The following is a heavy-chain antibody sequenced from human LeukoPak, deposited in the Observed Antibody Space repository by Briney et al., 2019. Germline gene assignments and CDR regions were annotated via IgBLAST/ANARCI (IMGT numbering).Heavy chain of an antibody. CDR1: GYTFTDHY. D-gene: IGHD3-10*01. V-gene: IGHV1-2*02. Sequence: ASVKVSCKASGYTFTDHYVHWVRQAPGQGLEWMGWINPNSGGTNYAQKFQGRVTMTRDTSISTAYMELSRLRSDDTAVYYCARDRGSVLWFGELFPFDPWGQGTLVTVSS. CDR2: INPNSGGT. J-gene: IGHJ5*02. CDR3: ARDRGSVLWFGELFPFDP.